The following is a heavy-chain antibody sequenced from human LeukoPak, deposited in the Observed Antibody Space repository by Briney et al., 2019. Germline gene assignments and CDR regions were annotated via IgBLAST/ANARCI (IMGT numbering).Heavy chain of an antibody. CDR3: AKDGSCYDSSGYYYDAFDI. Sequence: GGSLRLSCAASGFTFSSYGMHWVRQAPGKGLEWVAVISYDGSNKYYADSVKGRFTISRDNSKNTLYLQMNSLRAEDTAVYYCAKDGSCYDSSGYYYDAFDIWGQGTMVTVSS. V-gene: IGHV3-30*18. D-gene: IGHD3-22*01. J-gene: IGHJ3*02. CDR2: ISYDGSNK. CDR1: GFTFSSYG.